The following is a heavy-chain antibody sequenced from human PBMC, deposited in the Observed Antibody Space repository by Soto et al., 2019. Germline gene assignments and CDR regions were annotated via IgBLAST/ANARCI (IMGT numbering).Heavy chain of an antibody. D-gene: IGHD3-9*01. CDR1: GFTFSDYY. V-gene: IGHV3-72*01. CDR3: VRAGTGYQLDY. J-gene: IGHJ4*02. Sequence: PGGSLRLSCAASGFTFSDYYMSWIRQAPGKGLEWVGRIRKKANSYTTEYAASVKGRFTISRDDSKNSLYLQMNSLKIEDTALYYCVRAGTGYQLDYWGQGTLVTVSS. CDR2: IRKKANSYTT.